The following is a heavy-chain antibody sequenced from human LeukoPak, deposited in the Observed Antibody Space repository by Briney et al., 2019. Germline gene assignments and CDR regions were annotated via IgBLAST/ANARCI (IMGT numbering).Heavy chain of an antibody. J-gene: IGHJ4*02. CDR3: AKDAGALAVAGMFSDY. CDR2: ISYDGSNK. Sequence: PGRSLRLSCAASGFTFSSYGMHWVRQAPGKGLEWVAVISYDGSNKYYADSVKGRFTISRDNSKNTLYLQMNSLRAEDTAVYYCAKDAGALAVAGMFSDYWGQGTLVTVSS. V-gene: IGHV3-30*18. D-gene: IGHD6-19*01. CDR1: GFTFSSYG.